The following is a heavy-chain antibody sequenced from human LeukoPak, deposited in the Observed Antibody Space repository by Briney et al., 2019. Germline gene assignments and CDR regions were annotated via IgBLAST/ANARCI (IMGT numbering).Heavy chain of an antibody. J-gene: IGHJ6*03. CDR2: INPNSGGT. D-gene: IGHD3-16*01. CDR1: GYTFTAYY. Sequence: ASVKVSCKASGYTFTAYYLHWVRQAPGQGLEWMGWINPNSGGTNYAQKFQGRVTMTRDTSISTAYMELSRLRSDDTAVYYCARTVYDPYYYYYMDVWGKGTTVTVSS. V-gene: IGHV1-2*02. CDR3: ARTVYDPYYYYYMDV.